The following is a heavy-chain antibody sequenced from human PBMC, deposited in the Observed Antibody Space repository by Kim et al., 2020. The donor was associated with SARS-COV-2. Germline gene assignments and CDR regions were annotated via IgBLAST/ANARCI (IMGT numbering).Heavy chain of an antibody. CDR3: ARDKIPTHELGGMDV. CDR2: IYYSGST. D-gene: IGHD2-2*02. CDR1: GGSVSSGSYY. J-gene: IGHJ6*02. Sequence: SETLSLTCTVSGGSVSSGSYYWSWIRQPPGKGLEWIGYIYYSGSTNYNPSLKSRVTISVDTSKNQFSLKLSSVTAADTAVYYCARDKIPTHELGGMDVWGQGTTVTVSS. V-gene: IGHV4-61*01.